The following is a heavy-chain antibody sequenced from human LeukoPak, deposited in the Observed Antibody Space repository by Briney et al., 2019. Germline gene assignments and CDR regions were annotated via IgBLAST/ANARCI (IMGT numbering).Heavy chain of an antibody. J-gene: IGHJ5*02. CDR1: GGSISSSNYY. D-gene: IGHD1-1*01. V-gene: IGHV4-39*01. Sequence: PSETLSLTCTVSGGSISSSNYYWGWIRQPPGKGLEWIGSIYYSGTYYNPSLKSRVTISVDTSKNQFSLRLSSVPAADTSVYYCARRGLTTGWFDPWGQGTLVTVSS. CDR3: ARRGLTTGWFDP. CDR2: IYYSGT.